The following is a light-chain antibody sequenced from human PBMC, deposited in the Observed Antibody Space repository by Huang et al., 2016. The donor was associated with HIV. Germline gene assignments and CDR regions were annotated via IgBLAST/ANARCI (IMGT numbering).Light chain of an antibody. Sequence: DIQMTQSQSSLSASVGDRVTITCRASQSISSYLHWYQQKPGKAPKLLIYAASSLPSGVPSRFSGSGSGTDFTLTISSLQPEDFATYYCQQSYSTPWTFGQGTKVEIK. CDR2: AAS. J-gene: IGKJ1*01. CDR3: QQSYSTPWT. V-gene: IGKV1-39*01. CDR1: QSISSY.